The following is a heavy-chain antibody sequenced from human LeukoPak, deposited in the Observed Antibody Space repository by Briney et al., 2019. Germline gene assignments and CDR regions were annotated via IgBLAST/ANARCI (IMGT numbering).Heavy chain of an antibody. D-gene: IGHD1-14*01. CDR3: ARGSQPEDY. J-gene: IGHJ4*02. V-gene: IGHV4-59*01. CDR2: IYYRGST. Sequence: SETLSLTCTVSGVSISDYYWSWIRQPPGKELEWIGDIYYRGSTNYNPSLKSRVTISVDTSKNQFSLKLSSVTAADTAVYYCARGSQPEDYWGQGTLVTVSS. CDR1: GVSISDYY.